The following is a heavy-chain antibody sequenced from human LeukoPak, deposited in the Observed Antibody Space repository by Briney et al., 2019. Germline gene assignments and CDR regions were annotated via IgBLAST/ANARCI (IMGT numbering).Heavy chain of an antibody. CDR2: IKEDGSEK. J-gene: IGHJ4*02. CDR3: ASGRQLGY. D-gene: IGHD6-13*01. CDR1: GFTCSNYW. V-gene: IGHV3-7*01. Sequence: PGGSLRLSCAASGFTCSNYWMSWVRQAPGKGLEWVADIKEDGSEKYYVDSVKGRFTISRDNARNSLYLQMNSLRAEDTAVYYCASGRQLGYWGQGTLVTVSS.